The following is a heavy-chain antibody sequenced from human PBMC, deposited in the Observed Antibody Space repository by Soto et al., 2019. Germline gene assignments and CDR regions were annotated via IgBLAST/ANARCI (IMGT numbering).Heavy chain of an antibody. CDR3: ASSGLECLLYGISRDGMDV. CDR2: INPNSGGT. D-gene: IGHD3-3*01. CDR1: GYTFTGYY. J-gene: IGHJ6*01. Sequence: ASVKVSCKASGYTFTGYYMHWVRQAPGQGLEWMGWINPNSGGTNYAQKFQGRVTMTRDTSISTAYMELSRLRSDDTAVYYCASSGLECLLYGISRDGMDVWGQGHTVTVSS. V-gene: IGHV1-2*02.